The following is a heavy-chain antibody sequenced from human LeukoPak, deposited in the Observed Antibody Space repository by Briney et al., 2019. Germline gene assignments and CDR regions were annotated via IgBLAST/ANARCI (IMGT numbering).Heavy chain of an antibody. Sequence: PGGSLRLSCAASGFTVSSDYMSWVRQAPGKGLEWVSVIYSGGSTYYADSVKGRFTISRDNAKNSLYLQMNSLRAEDTAVYYCAKTRGIDILTGYPFDYWGQGTLVTVSS. CDR1: GFTVSSDY. V-gene: IGHV3-53*01. J-gene: IGHJ4*02. D-gene: IGHD3-9*01. CDR2: IYSGGST. CDR3: AKTRGIDILTGYPFDY.